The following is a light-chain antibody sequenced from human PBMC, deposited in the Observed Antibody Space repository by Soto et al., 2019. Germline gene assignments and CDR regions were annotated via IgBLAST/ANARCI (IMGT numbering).Light chain of an antibody. CDR1: QRISSW. CDR2: QAS. J-gene: IGKJ2*01. V-gene: IGKV1-5*03. Sequence: DIQMTQSPSTLSASVGDRVTITCRASQRISSWLAWYQQKPGKAPKLLIYQASSLESGVPSRFSGSGSGTEFTLTISSLQPDDFATYYCQQYNGYSGYTFGQGTKLEIK. CDR3: QQYNGYSGYT.